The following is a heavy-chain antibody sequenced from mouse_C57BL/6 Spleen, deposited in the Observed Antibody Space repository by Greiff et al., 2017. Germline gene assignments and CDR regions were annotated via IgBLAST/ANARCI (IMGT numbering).Heavy chain of an antibody. V-gene: IGHV1-50*01. J-gene: IGHJ4*01. Sequence: VQLQQPGAELVKPGASVKLSCKASGYTFTSYWMQWVKQRPGQGLEWIGEIDPSDSYTNYNQKFKGKATLTVDTSSSTAYMQLSSLTSEDSAVYYCARSVYLAMDYWGQGTSVTVSS. CDR2: IDPSDSYT. CDR1: GYTFTSYW. CDR3: ARSVYLAMDY. D-gene: IGHD2-1*01.